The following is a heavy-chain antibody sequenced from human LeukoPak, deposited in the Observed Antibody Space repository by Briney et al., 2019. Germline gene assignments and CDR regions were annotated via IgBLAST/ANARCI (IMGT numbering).Heavy chain of an antibody. CDR2: ISRSGDST. CDR1: GFTFSSYG. D-gene: IGHD3-22*01. Sequence: GGSLRLSCAASGFTFSSYGMTWVRQAPGKGLEWVTSISRSGDSTYYADAVKGRFTISRDNSKNTLYLQMNSLRAEDTAVYFCAGPSSGYFDTWGQGTLVTVSS. V-gene: IGHV3-23*01. CDR3: AGPSSGYFDT. J-gene: IGHJ4*02.